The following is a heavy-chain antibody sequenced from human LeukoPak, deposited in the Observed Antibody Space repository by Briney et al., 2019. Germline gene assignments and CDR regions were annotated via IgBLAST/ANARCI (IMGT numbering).Heavy chain of an antibody. Sequence: ASVKVSCKAFGYTFTSYDINWVRQATGQGLEWMGWMNPNSGNTGYAQKFQGRVTMTRNTTTNTAYMELSSQRSEDTAVYYCARERGDTAMVTGHYYYYYYMDVWGKGTTVTVSS. J-gene: IGHJ6*03. CDR2: MNPNSGNT. D-gene: IGHD5-18*01. CDR1: GYTFTSYD. CDR3: ARERGDTAMVTGHYYYYYYMDV. V-gene: IGHV1-8*01.